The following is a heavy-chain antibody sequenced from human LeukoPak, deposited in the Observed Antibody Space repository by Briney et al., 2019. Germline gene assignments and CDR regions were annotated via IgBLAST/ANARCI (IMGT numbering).Heavy chain of an antibody. Sequence: GGSLRLSCAASGFTFSNAWMTWVRQAPGKGLEWVARIKTRSDGGTTDYAATVTGRFIISRDDSKNMLYLQMNSLNTEDTAMYYCTRKSYFENWGHGTLVTVSS. CDR1: GFTFSNAW. CDR2: IKTRSDGGTT. J-gene: IGHJ4*01. V-gene: IGHV3-15*01. CDR3: TRKSYFEN.